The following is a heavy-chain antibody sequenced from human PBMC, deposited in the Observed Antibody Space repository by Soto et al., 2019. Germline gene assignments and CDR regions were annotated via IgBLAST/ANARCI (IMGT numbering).Heavy chain of an antibody. CDR1: GFTFGGYS. CDR2: ISSLSSPR. Sequence: GGSLRLSCAASGFTFGGYSMNWVRQAPGKGLEWISYISSLSSPRYYAESVEGRFIISRDNAKNSLYLQMNSLRDEDTAVYFCVREDILGARSFDYWGQGTRVTVSS. J-gene: IGHJ4*02. CDR3: VREDILGARSFDY. V-gene: IGHV3-48*02. D-gene: IGHD1-26*01.